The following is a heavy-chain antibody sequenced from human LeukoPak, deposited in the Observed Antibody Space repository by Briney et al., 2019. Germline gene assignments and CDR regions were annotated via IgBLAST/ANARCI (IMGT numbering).Heavy chain of an antibody. Sequence: QPGGSLRHSCAASGFTFSDHGMHWVRQAPGKGLEWVAFIRSDGSDKYYPASVKGRFTISRDSSKNIVFLQMNSLRPEDTAAYFCVGDFEWSFDYWGQGTLVTVSS. J-gene: IGHJ4*02. V-gene: IGHV3-30*02. D-gene: IGHD3-3*01. CDR1: GFTFSDHG. CDR3: VGDFEWSFDY. CDR2: IRSDGSDK.